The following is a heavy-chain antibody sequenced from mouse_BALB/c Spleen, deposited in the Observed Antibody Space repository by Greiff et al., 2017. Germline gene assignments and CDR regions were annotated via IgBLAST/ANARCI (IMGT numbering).Heavy chain of an antibody. CDR1: GFSLTSYG. Sequence: VQLQQSGPGLVAPSQSLSITCTVSGFSLTSYGVHWVRQPPGKGLEWLGVIWAGGSTNYNSALMSRLSISKDNSKSQVFLKMNSLQTDDTAMYYCARGGRYDDGDYFDYWGQGTTLTVSS. CDR2: IWAGGST. CDR3: ARGGRYDDGDYFDY. V-gene: IGHV2-9*02. D-gene: IGHD2-14*01. J-gene: IGHJ2*01.